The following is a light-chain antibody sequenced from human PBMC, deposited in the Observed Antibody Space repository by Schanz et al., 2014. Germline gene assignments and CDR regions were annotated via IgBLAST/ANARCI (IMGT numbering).Light chain of an antibody. CDR3: LQYNSFSPWT. V-gene: IGKV1-5*01. J-gene: IGKJ1*01. CDR1: QSIITW. CDR2: DAY. Sequence: DIQMTQSPSTLSAFVGDRVTITCRASQSIITWLAWYQQKPGKAPKLLIYDAYNLQSGVPSRFSGSGSGTEFTLTISSLQPDDFATYYCLQYNSFSPWTFGQGTKVETK.